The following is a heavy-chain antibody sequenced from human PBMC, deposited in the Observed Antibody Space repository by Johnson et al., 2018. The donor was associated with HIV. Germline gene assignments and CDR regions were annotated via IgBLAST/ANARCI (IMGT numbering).Heavy chain of an antibody. CDR3: ARDPSEGDYYDSSGYHDAFDI. CDR1: GFTFSSYG. D-gene: IGHD3-22*01. J-gene: IGHJ3*02. CDR2: IRYDGSNK. V-gene: IGHV3-30*02. Sequence: QVQLVESGGGVVQPGGSLRLSCAASGFTFSSYGMHWVRQAPGKGLEWVAFIRYDGSNKYYADSVKGRFTISRDHSKNTLYLQMNSLRAEDTAVYYCARDPSEGDYYDSSGYHDAFDIWGQGTMVTVSS.